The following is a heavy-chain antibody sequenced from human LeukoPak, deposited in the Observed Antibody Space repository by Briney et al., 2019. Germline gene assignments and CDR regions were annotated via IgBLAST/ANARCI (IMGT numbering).Heavy chain of an antibody. J-gene: IGHJ6*03. D-gene: IGHD2-2*02. CDR2: IPYDGSNK. CDR1: GFTFSSYG. CDR3: AKNGRAGAPYCSSTSCYTGYYYYMDV. V-gene: IGHV3-30*02. Sequence: PGGSLRLSCAASGFTFSSYGMHWVRQAPGKGLEWVAFIPYDGSNKYYADSVKGRFTISRDNSKNTLYLQMNSLRAEAMAVYYCAKNGRAGAPYCSSTSCYTGYYYYMDVWGKGTTVTVSS.